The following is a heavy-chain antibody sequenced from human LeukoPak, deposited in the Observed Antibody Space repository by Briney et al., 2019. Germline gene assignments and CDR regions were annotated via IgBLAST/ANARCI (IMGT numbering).Heavy chain of an antibody. D-gene: IGHD4-17*01. J-gene: IGHJ4*02. Sequence: GGSLRLSCAASGFTFSSYCMNWVRQAPGKGLEWVSYISSSSSTIYYADSVKGRFTISRDNAKNSLYLQMNSLRAEDTAVYYCARDPPTTVTVFDYWGQGTLVTVSS. V-gene: IGHV3-48*01. CDR3: ARDPPTTVTVFDY. CDR1: GFTFSSYC. CDR2: ISSSSSTI.